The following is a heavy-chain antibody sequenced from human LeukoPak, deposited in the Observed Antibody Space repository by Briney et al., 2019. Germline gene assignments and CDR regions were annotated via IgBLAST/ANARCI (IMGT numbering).Heavy chain of an antibody. CDR2: INPNSGGT. V-gene: IGHV1-2*04. J-gene: IGHJ5*02. CDR1: GYTFTGYY. Sequence: ASVKASCKASGYTFTGYYMHWVRQAPGQGLEWMGWINPNSGGTNYAQKFQGWVTMTRDTSISTAYMELSRLRSDDTAVYYCARGTAAAYNWFDPWGQGTLVTVSS. D-gene: IGHD6-13*01. CDR3: ARGTAAAYNWFDP.